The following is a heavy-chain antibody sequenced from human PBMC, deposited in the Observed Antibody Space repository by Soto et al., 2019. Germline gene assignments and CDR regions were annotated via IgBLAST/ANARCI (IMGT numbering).Heavy chain of an antibody. D-gene: IGHD3-9*01. CDR3: AKEGELVGAGYFDS. CDR1: GFTFSNYA. Sequence: EVQLLESGGGLVQPGGSLRLSCAASGFTFSNYAMSWVRQAPGKGLEWVSAISGGGDYTYYPDSVKGRFTISRDNFKNTLYLQMNSLRAEDTGVYYCAKEGELVGAGYFDSWGQGTPVTVSS. J-gene: IGHJ4*02. V-gene: IGHV3-23*01. CDR2: ISGGGDYT.